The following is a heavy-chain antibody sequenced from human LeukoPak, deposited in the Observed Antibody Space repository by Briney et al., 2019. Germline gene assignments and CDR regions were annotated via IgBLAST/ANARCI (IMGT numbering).Heavy chain of an antibody. CDR2: IYPGDSDT. J-gene: IGHJ4*02. D-gene: IGHD6-13*01. V-gene: IGHV5-51*01. CDR1: GYSFTSYW. CDR3: ARRGIAAAGGWGADY. Sequence: GESLKISCKGSGYSFTSYWIGWVRQMPGKGLEWMGIIYPGDSDTRYGPSFQGQVTISADKSISTAYLQWSSLKASDTAMYYCARRGIAAAGGWGADYWGQGTLVTVSS.